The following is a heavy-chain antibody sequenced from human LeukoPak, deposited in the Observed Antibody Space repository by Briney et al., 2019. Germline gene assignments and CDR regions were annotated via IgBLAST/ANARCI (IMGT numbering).Heavy chain of an antibody. CDR1: GFTFSNYA. Sequence: GGSLRLSCAASGFTFSNYAMSWVRQAPGKGLEWVSVISGSGGATYYADSVKGRFTISRDNSKNTLYLQMNSLRAEDTAVYYCAKVSSGWWDYWGQGTLVTVSS. V-gene: IGHV3-23*01. J-gene: IGHJ4*02. CDR2: ISGSGGAT. CDR3: AKVSSGWWDY. D-gene: IGHD6-19*01.